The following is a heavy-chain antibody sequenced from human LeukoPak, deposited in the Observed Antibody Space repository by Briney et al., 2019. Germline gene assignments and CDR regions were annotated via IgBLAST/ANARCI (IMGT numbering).Heavy chain of an antibody. CDR3: ARMDVSGDTAATFDP. CDR2: IYHSGST. J-gene: IGHJ5*02. CDR1: GGSISSGGYS. Sequence: SQTLSLTCAVSGGSISSGGYSSSWIRQPPGKGLEWIGYIYHSGSTYYNPSLKSRVTISVDRSKNQFSLKLSSVTAADTAVYYCARMDVSGDTAATFDPWGQGTLVTVSS. V-gene: IGHV4-30-2*01. D-gene: IGHD5-18*01.